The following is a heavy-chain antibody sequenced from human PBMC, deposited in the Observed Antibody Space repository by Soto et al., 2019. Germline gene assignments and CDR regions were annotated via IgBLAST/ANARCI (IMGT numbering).Heavy chain of an antibody. CDR1: GFTFSSYS. CDR2: ISSSSSTI. V-gene: IGHV3-48*01. Sequence: TGGSLRLSCAASGFTFSSYSMNWVRQAPGKGLEWVPYISSSSSTIYYADSVKGRFTISRDNAKNSLYLQMNSLRAEDTAVYYCARANYYGSPGDFDYWGQGTLVTVSS. J-gene: IGHJ4*02. D-gene: IGHD3-10*01. CDR3: ARANYYGSPGDFDY.